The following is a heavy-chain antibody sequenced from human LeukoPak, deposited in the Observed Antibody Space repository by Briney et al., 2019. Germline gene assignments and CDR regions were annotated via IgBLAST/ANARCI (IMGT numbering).Heavy chain of an antibody. CDR1: GFTFSDYY. J-gene: IGHJ4*02. D-gene: IGHD5-24*01. CDR3: ARGRRWLQSYYFDY. V-gene: IGHV3-11*04. CDR2: ISSRSSTI. Sequence: SGGSLRLSCAASGFTFSDYYMSWIRQAPGKGLEWVSYISSRSSTIYYADSARGRFTISRDNAKNSLYLQMNSLRAEDTAVYYCARGRRWLQSYYFDYWGQGTLVTVSS.